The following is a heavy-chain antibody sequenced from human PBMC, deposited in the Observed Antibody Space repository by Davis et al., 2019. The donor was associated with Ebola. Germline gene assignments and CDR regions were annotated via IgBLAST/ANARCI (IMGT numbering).Heavy chain of an antibody. Sequence: GSLRLSCAVYGGSFTNYYWTWIRQPPGKGLEWIGEIYHSGRANYNPSLKSRVTLSVDTSMNQFSLELTSVTAADTAVYYCARGTDGMDVWGKGTTVTVST. CDR2: IYHSGRA. V-gene: IGHV4-34*01. J-gene: IGHJ6*04. CDR3: ARGTDGMDV. CDR1: GGSFTNYY.